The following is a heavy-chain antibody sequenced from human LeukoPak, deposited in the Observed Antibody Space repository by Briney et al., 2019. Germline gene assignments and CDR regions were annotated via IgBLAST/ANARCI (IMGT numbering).Heavy chain of an antibody. D-gene: IGHD6-6*01. V-gene: IGHV1-46*01. Sequence: ASVKVSCKASGYTFTSYYMHWVRQAPGQGLEWMGIINPSGGSTSYAQKFQGRVTMTRDTSTSTVYMELSSLRSEDTAVYYCARDYAGSSTGIYYFDYWGQGTLVTVSS. CDR1: GYTFTSYY. CDR2: INPSGGST. CDR3: ARDYAGSSTGIYYFDY. J-gene: IGHJ4*02.